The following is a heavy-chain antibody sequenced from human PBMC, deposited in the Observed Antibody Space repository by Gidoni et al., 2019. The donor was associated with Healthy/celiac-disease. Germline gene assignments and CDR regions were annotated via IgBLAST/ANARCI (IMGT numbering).Heavy chain of an antibody. J-gene: IGHJ4*02. CDR2: INHSGST. Sequence: QVQLQQWGAGLLKPSETLSLTCAVYGGSFSGYYWSWIRQPPGKGLEWIGEINHSGSTNYNPSLKSRVTISVDTSKNQFSLKLSSVTAADTAVYYCAGGSAAAGTVVDYWGQGTLVTVSS. CDR3: AGGSAAAGTVVDY. D-gene: IGHD6-13*01. V-gene: IGHV4-34*01. CDR1: GGSFSGYY.